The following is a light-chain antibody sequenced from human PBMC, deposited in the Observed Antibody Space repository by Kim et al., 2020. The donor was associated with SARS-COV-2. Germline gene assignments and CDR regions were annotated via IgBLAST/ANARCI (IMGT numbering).Light chain of an antibody. CDR2: QNN. Sequence: SYELTQPPSLSVSPGQTATITCSGDKLGDKSASWYQQKPGQAPVLVMYQNNKRPSGIPGRFSGSNYGNTATLTISGTQAMDEADYYCQAWDSRNARVFGT. CDR3: QAWDSRNARV. J-gene: IGLJ1*01. CDR1: KLGDKS. V-gene: IGLV3-1*01.